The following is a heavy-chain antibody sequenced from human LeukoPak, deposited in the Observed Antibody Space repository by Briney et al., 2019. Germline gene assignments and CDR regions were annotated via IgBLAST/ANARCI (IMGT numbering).Heavy chain of an antibody. J-gene: IGHJ4*02. CDR2: ISSSSSYI. CDR3: ARDRPYTWTDNDWNYFFYFDY. V-gene: IGHV3-21*01. Sequence: GGSLRLSCAASGFTFSNYSMNWVRQAPGKGLEWVSSISSSSSYIYYADSVKGRFTISRDNAKNSLYLQMNSLRAEDTAVYYCARDRPYTWTDNDWNYFFYFDYWGQGTLVTVSS. D-gene: IGHD1-7*01. CDR1: GFTFSNYS.